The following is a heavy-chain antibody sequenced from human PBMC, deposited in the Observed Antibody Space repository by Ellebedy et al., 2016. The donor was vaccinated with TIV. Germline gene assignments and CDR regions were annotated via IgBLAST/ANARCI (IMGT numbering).Heavy chain of an antibody. CDR2: IFSDDDK. V-gene: IGHV2-5*02. J-gene: IGHJ5*02. D-gene: IGHD3-22*01. Sequence: SGPTLVXPTQTLTLTCTLSGFSVSSSGVGVGWIRQPPEKALEWLGFIFSDDDKRYSPSLKSRLTITKDTSKSQVVLTMTNMDPVDTATYYCAHRRRDRRGYYYEGNWFDPWGQGTLVTVSS. CDR3: AHRRRDRRGYYYEGNWFDP. CDR1: GFSVSSSGVG.